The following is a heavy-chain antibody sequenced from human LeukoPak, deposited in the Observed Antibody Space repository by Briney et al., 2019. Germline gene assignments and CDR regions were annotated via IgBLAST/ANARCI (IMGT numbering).Heavy chain of an antibody. CDR3: TRGFSRMVRGVIGY. J-gene: IGHJ4*02. CDR1: GYTFTSYD. V-gene: IGHV1-8*01. Sequence: ASVKVSCKASGYTFTSYDINWVRQATGQGLEWMGWMNPNSGNTGYAQKFQGRVTMTRNTSISTAYMELSSLRSEDTAVYYCTRGFSRMVRGVIGYWGQGTLVTVSS. CDR2: MNPNSGNT. D-gene: IGHD3-10*01.